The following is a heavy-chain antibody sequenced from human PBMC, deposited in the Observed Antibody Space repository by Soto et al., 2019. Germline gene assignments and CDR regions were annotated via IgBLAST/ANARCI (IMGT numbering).Heavy chain of an antibody. J-gene: IGHJ6*02. CDR3: AREPSGNSYYYYYGMDV. CDR2: IIPIFGTA. CDR1: GGTFSSYA. V-gene: IGHV1-69*13. Sequence: GASVKVSCKASGGTFSSYAISWVRQAPGQGLEWMGGIIPIFGTANYAQEFQGRVTITADESTSTAYMELSSLRSEDTAVYYCAREPSGNSYYYYYGMDVWGQGTTVTVSS. D-gene: IGHD6-19*01.